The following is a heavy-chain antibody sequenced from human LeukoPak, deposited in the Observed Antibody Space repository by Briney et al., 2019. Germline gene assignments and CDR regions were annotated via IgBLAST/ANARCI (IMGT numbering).Heavy chain of an antibody. V-gene: IGHV3-74*01. D-gene: IGHD3-22*01. CDR2: INRDGSST. CDR1: AFTFSSYW. CDR3: AKTYYYDTSAYYYENAFDI. J-gene: IGHJ3*02. Sequence: AGGSLRLSCAASAFTFSSYWMHWVRHAPGKGLVWVSRINRDGSSTSYADSVKGRFTISRDNAKNTLYLQMSSLRAEDTAIYYCAKTYYYDTSAYYYENAFDIWGQGTMVTVSS.